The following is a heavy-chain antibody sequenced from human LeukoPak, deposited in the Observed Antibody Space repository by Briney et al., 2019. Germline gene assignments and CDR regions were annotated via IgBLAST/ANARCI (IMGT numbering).Heavy chain of an antibody. J-gene: IGHJ4*02. CDR3: AKGDSRGYYSHFYY. Sequence: GGSLRLSCAASGFTFSSHAMSWVRQAPGKGLEWVSTISGSGGSTYYADSVKGRFTISRDSSKNTLYPQMNSLRAEDTAVYYCAKGDSRGYYSHFYYWGQGTLVTVSS. V-gene: IGHV3-23*01. D-gene: IGHD3-22*01. CDR1: GFTFSSHA. CDR2: ISGSGGST.